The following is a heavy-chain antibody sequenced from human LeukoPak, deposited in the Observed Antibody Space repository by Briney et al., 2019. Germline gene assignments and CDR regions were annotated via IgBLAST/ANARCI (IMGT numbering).Heavy chain of an antibody. CDR2: IRSKANSYAT. CDR1: GFTFSGSA. CDR3: TRYSGYYALDY. D-gene: IGHD3-22*01. V-gene: IGHV3-73*01. J-gene: IGHJ4*02. Sequence: GGSLKLSCAASGFTFSGSAMHWVRQASGKGLEWVGRIRSKANSYATAYAASVKGRFTISRDDSKNTAYLQMNSLKTEDTAVYYCTRYSGYYALDYWGQGTLVTVSS.